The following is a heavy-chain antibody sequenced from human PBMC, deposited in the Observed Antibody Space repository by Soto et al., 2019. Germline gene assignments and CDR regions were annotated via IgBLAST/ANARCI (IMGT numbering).Heavy chain of an antibody. V-gene: IGHV3-15*01. D-gene: IGHD6-13*01. J-gene: IGHJ1*01. Sequence: GGSLRLSCAASGFTFSNAWMSWVSQAPGKGLEWVGRIKSKTDGGTTDYAAPVKGRFTISRDDSKNTLYLQMNSLKTEDTAVYYCTTQVAAAGAEYFQHWGQGTLVTVSS. CDR2: IKSKTDGGTT. CDR3: TTQVAAAGAEYFQH. CDR1: GFTFSNAW.